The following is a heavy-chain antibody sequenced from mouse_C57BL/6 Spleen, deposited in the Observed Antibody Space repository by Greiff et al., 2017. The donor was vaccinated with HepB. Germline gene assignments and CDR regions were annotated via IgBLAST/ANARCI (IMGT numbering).Heavy chain of an antibody. CDR2: IDPENGDT. CDR1: GFNIKDDY. CDR3: TLFSLTTVVGGGY. Sequence: EVQLQQSGAELVRPGASVKLSCTASGFNIKDDYMHWVKQRPEQGLEWIGWIDPENGDTEYASKFQGKATITADTSSNTAYLQLSSLTSEDTAVYYCTLFSLTTVVGGGYWGQGTTLTVSS. V-gene: IGHV14-4*01. D-gene: IGHD1-1*01. J-gene: IGHJ2*01.